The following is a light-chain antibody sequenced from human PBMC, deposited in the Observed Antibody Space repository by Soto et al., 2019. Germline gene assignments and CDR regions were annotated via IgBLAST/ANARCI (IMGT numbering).Light chain of an antibody. V-gene: IGLV2-8*01. CDR3: TSYGGANTLV. Sequence: QSVLTQPPSASGSPGQSVTISCTGTSRDVGGYNYVSWYQQHPGKAPKLMIFEVSARPSGVPERFSGSKSGNTASLLVSGLQDEDEADYYCTSYGGANTLVFGGGTKLTVL. CDR2: EVS. CDR1: SRDVGGYNY. J-gene: IGLJ2*01.